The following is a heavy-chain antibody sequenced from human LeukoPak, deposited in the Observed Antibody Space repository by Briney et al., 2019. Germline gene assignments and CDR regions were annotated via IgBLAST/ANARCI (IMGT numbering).Heavy chain of an antibody. CDR3: AREGYSSSWYQAFDI. CDR1: GGSISSYY. Sequence: PSQTLSLTCTVSGGSISSYYWNWIRQPPPKGQEWNGYIYYSGSTNYNPSPKSRVTISVDTSKNQFSLKLSSVTAADTAVYYCAREGYSSSWYQAFDIWGQGTMVTVSS. J-gene: IGHJ3*02. CDR2: IYYSGST. D-gene: IGHD6-13*01. V-gene: IGHV4-59*01.